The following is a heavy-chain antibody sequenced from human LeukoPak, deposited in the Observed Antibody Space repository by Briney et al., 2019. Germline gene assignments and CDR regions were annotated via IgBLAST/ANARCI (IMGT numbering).Heavy chain of an antibody. CDR1: GGSISSYY. Sequence: SETLSLTCTVSGGSISSYYWSWIRQPPGKGLEWIGYIYYSGSTNYNPSLKSRVTISVDTSKNQFSLKLSSVTAADTAVYYCARYGCRGGSCYFAHSYYYGMDVWGQGTTVTVSS. CDR2: IYYSGST. J-gene: IGHJ6*02. D-gene: IGHD2-15*01. CDR3: ARYGCRGGSCYFAHSYYYGMDV. V-gene: IGHV4-59*01.